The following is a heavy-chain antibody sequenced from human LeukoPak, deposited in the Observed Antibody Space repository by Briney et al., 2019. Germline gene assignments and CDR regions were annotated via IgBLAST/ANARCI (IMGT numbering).Heavy chain of an antibody. CDR1: GGTFSSYA. J-gene: IGHJ3*01. D-gene: IGHD3-22*01. V-gene: IGHV1-69*13. CDR2: IIPILGTT. CDR3: ARDDYYDSSAYRENPFDV. Sequence: GASVKVSCKASGGTFSSYAISWVRQAPGQGLEWMGGIIPILGTTNYAQKFQGRVTITADESTSTLYMELRSLRSEDTAIYYCARDDYYDSSAYRENPFDVWGQGTMVTVSS.